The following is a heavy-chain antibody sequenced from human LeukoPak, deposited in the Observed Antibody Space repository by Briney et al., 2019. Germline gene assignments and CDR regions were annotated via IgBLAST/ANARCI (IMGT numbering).Heavy chain of an antibody. Sequence: ASVKVSCKISGDTLSQLTIHWVRQAPGEGLEKMGRFDPEYGEKVFAQTFQGRVTMTGDTSTNTAYMELSSLRSEDTAVYYCATGIMIPAGFNYWGQGTLVTVSS. V-gene: IGHV1-24*01. CDR2: FDPEYGEK. CDR1: GDTLSQLT. CDR3: ATGIMIPAGFNY. D-gene: IGHD3-16*01. J-gene: IGHJ4*02.